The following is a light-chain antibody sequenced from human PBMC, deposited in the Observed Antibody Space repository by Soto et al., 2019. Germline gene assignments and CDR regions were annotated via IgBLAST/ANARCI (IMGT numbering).Light chain of an antibody. Sequence: QSALTQPPSVSGSPGQSVTISCAGTSSDVGIHNFVSWYQQHPGRAPKIMIYEAFKRPSGVSNRFSGSKSGNTASLTISGLRAEDEADYYCCSYAGNTTWVFGGGTKLTVL. CDR3: CSYAGNTTWV. V-gene: IGLV2-23*01. CDR2: EAF. J-gene: IGLJ3*02. CDR1: SSDVGIHNF.